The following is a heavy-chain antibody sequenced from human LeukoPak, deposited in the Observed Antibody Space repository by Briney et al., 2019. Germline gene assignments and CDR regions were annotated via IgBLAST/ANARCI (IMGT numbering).Heavy chain of an antibody. Sequence: SETLSLTCAVYGGSFSGYYWSWIRQPPGKGLGWIGEINHSGSTNYNPSLKSRVTISVDTSKNQFSLKLSSVTAADTAVYYCARGTVTTRWFDPWGQGTLVTVSS. D-gene: IGHD4-11*01. CDR2: INHSGST. V-gene: IGHV4-34*01. J-gene: IGHJ5*02. CDR1: GGSFSGYY. CDR3: ARGTVTTRWFDP.